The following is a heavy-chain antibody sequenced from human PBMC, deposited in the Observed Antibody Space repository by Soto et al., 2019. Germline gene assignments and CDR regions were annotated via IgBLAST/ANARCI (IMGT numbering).Heavy chain of an antibody. CDR1: GGSISGYY. D-gene: IGHD6-19*01. CDR3: ARVHGWDTHYGMDV. J-gene: IGHJ6*04. V-gene: IGHV4-59*01. CDR2: IYYKGST. Sequence: QVQLQESGPGLVKPSETLSLTCTVSGGSISGYYWSWIRQPPGKGLEWIGYIYYKGSTNYNPSPKSRGTISVDTSKNQFSLKLSSVTAADTAVYYCARVHGWDTHYGMDVWGKGTTVTVSS.